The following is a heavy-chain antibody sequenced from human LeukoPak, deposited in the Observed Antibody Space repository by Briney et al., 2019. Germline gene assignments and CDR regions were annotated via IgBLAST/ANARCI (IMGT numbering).Heavy chain of an antibody. CDR3: ARDITEATIPYYFDY. CDR2: IIPIFGTA. Sequence: EASVKVSCKASGGTFSSYAISWVRQAPGQGLEWMGGIIPIFGTANYAQKFQGRVTITADISTSTGYMEVSSLRSEDTAVYFCARDITEATIPYYFDYWGQGTLVTVSS. J-gene: IGHJ4*02. V-gene: IGHV1-69*06. CDR1: GGTFSSYA. D-gene: IGHD5-12*01.